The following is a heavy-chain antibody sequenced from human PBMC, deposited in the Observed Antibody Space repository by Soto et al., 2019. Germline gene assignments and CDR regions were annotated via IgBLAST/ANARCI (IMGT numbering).Heavy chain of an antibody. CDR3: VAGRNY. CDR1: GFTLSSSA. V-gene: IGHV3-23*01. J-gene: IGHJ4*02. CDR2: IFANGGGT. D-gene: IGHD6-19*01. Sequence: GGSLRLSCAASGFTLSSSAMSWVRQAPGKGLEWVSTIFANGGGTNYAGSVRGRFTISRDDSKNTLFLQMNSLRADDTAVYYCVAGRNYWGQGTLVTVSS.